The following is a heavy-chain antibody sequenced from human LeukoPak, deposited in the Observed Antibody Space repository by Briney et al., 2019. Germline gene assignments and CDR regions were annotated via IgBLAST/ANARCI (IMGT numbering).Heavy chain of an antibody. CDR3: AKWEFDDAFDI. J-gene: IGHJ3*02. CDR1: GFTFSSYG. V-gene: IGHV3-30*18. CDR2: ISYDGSNK. Sequence: GGSLRLSCAASGFTFSSYGMHWVRQAPGKGLEWVAVISYDGSNKYYADSVKGRFTISRDNSKNTLYLQMNSLRAEDTAVYYCAKWEFDDAFDIWGQGTMVTVSS. D-gene: IGHD1-26*01.